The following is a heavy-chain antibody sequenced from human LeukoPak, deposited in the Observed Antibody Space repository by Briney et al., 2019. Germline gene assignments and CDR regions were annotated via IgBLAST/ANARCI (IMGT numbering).Heavy chain of an antibody. CDR3: ARDVLGDYDY. CDR1: GFTFSSYS. Sequence: GGSLRLSCAASGFTFSSYSMNGVRQAPGKGREGISYITTSSSSIYYADSVRGRFTTSRDNAKNSMYLQMNSLRTEDTAVYYCARDVLGDYDYWGQGTLVSVSS. J-gene: IGHJ4*02. D-gene: IGHD4-17*01. V-gene: IGHV3-48*01. CDR2: ITTSSSSI.